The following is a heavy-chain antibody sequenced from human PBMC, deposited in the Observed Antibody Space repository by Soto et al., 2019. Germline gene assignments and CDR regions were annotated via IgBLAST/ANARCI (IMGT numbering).Heavy chain of an antibody. CDR1: GLIFSTYA. J-gene: IGHJ2*01. Sequence: EVQLLESGGDLVQPGGSLRLSCAASGLIFSTYAMSWVRQAPGKGLEWVSGIGGSGGSTYYADSVKGRFTISRDNSKNTLYLQMSNLRDEDTAIYYCAKRIVGARDGYLDLWGRGTLVTVSS. V-gene: IGHV3-23*01. CDR3: AKRIVGARDGYLDL. CDR2: IGGSGGST. D-gene: IGHD1-26*01.